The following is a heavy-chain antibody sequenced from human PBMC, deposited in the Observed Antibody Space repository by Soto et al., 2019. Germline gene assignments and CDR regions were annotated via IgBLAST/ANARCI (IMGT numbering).Heavy chain of an antibody. CDR1: GGSFSGYY. J-gene: IGHJ6*02. Sequence: TSETLSLTCAVYGGSFSGYYWSWIRQPPGKGLEWIGEINHSGSTNYNPSLKSRVTISVDTSKNQFSLKLSSVTAADTAVYYCARGLAAAGFYYYYGMDVWGQGTTVTVSS. CDR3: ARGLAAAGFYYYYGMDV. V-gene: IGHV4-34*01. CDR2: INHSGST. D-gene: IGHD6-13*01.